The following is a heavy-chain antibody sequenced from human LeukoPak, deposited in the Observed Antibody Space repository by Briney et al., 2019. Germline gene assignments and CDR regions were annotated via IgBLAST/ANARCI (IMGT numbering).Heavy chain of an antibody. J-gene: IGHJ4*02. D-gene: IGHD3-10*01. CDR2: ISGSGGST. CDR3: AKSQLLWFGEDFDY. CDR1: GFTFSSYA. Sequence: PGGSLRLFCAASGFTFSSYAMSWVRQAPGKGLEWVSAISGSGGSTYYADSVKGRFTISRDNSKNTLYLQMNSLRAEDTAVYYCAKSQLLWFGEDFDYWGQGTLVTVSS. V-gene: IGHV3-23*01.